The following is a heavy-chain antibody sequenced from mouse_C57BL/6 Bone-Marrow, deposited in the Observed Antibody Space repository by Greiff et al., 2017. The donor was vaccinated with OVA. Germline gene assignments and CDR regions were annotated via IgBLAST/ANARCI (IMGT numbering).Heavy chain of an antibody. CDR2: IYPGSGNT. Sequence: QVQLKESGAELVRPGASVKLSCKASGYTFTDYYINWVKQRPGQGLEWIARIYPGSGNTYYNEKFKGKATLTAEKSSSTAYMQLSSLTSEDSAVYFCARGFHYSNYGFAYWGQGTLVTVSA. CDR3: ARGFHYSNYGFAY. CDR1: GYTFTDYY. D-gene: IGHD2-5*01. V-gene: IGHV1-76*01. J-gene: IGHJ3*01.